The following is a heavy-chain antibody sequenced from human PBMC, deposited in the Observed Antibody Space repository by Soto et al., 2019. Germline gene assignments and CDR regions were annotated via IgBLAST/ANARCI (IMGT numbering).Heavy chain of an antibody. D-gene: IGHD1-1*01. CDR1: GFTVTGYS. V-gene: IGHV3-30-3*01. CDR2: ISYDGTYK. Sequence: QEQVVESGGGVVQPGRSLRLSCAASGFTVTGYSMHWVRQAPGKGLEWVALISYDGTYKDYADSVKGRFSISRDYSNNTLXXQMNSLTTEDTAVYYCVRCWGTGDGSNLGYNWFDPWGQGTLVIVSS. J-gene: IGHJ5*02. CDR3: VRCWGTGDGSNLGYNWFDP.